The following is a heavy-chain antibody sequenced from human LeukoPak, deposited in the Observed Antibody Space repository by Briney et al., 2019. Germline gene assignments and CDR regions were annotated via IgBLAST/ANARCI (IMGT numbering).Heavy chain of an antibody. CDR1: GYSISSGYY. V-gene: IGHV4-38-2*02. J-gene: IGHJ4*02. D-gene: IGHD6-19*01. Sequence: SETLSLTCTVSGYSISSGYYWGWIRQPPGKGLEWIGSIYHSGSTYYNPSLKSRVTISVDTSKNQFSLKLSSVTAADTAVYYCARVWEGVAVADKSFDYWGRGTLVTVSS. CDR2: IYHSGST. CDR3: ARVWEGVAVADKSFDY.